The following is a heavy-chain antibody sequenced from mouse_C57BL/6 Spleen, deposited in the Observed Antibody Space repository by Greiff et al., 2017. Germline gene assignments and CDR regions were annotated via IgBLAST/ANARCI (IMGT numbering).Heavy chain of an antibody. CDR2: IDPSDSYT. Sequence: VQLQQPGAELVMPGASVKLSCKASGYTFTSYWMHWVKQRPGQGLEWIGEIDPSDSYTNYNQKFKGKSTLTVDKSSSTAYMRLSSLTSEDSAVYYCARAGGLRYPYFDYWGQGTTLTVSS. D-gene: IGHD1-1*01. CDR1: GYTFTSYW. V-gene: IGHV1-69*01. J-gene: IGHJ2*01. CDR3: ARAGGLRYPYFDY.